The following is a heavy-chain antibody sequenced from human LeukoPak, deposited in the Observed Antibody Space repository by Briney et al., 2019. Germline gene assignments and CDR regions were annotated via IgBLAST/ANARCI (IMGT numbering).Heavy chain of an antibody. Sequence: SETLSLTCTVSGYSISSGYYWGWIRQPPGKGLEWIGSIYYSGSTYYNPSLKSRVTISVDTSKNQFSLKLSSVTAADTAVYYCARDRFSGWYGYWGQGTLVTVSS. V-gene: IGHV4-38-2*02. CDR2: IYYSGST. CDR3: ARDRFSGWYGY. CDR1: GYSISSGYY. J-gene: IGHJ4*02. D-gene: IGHD6-19*01.